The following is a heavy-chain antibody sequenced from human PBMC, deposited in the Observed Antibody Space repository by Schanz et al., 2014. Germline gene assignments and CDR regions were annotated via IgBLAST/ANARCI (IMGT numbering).Heavy chain of an antibody. CDR1: EFTFSRYG. J-gene: IGHJ6*02. CDR2: ISYDGSDT. Sequence: QVQVVESGGGVVPPGRSLRLSCTASEFTFSRYGMHWVRQAPGKGLEWVAVISYDGSDTYYADSVKGRFTISRDNSQNTLYLQMNSLRPEDTAVYYCARGHYGLDVWGPGTSVTVSS. D-gene: IGHD3-10*01. CDR3: ARGHYGLDV. V-gene: IGHV3-30*03.